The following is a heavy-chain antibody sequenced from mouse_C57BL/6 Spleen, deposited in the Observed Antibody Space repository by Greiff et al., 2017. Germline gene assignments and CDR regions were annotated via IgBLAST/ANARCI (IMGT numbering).Heavy chain of an antibody. Sequence: EVHLVESGGDLVKPGGSLKLSCAASGFTFSSYGMSWVRQTPDKRLEWVATISSGGSYTYYPDSVKGRFTISRDNAKNTLYLQMSSLKSEDTAMYYCARWECDGFLDYWGQGTTLTVSS. CDR2: ISSGGSYT. CDR3: ARWECDGFLDY. J-gene: IGHJ2*01. V-gene: IGHV5-6*01. D-gene: IGHD2-3*01. CDR1: GFTFSSYG.